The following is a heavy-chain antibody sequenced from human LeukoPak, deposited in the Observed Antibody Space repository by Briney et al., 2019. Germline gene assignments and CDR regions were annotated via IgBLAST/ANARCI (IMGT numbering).Heavy chain of an antibody. CDR1: GHTFTSYG. Sequence: ASVKVSCKASGHTFTSYGISWVRQAPGQGLEWMGWISAYNGNTNYAQKLQGRVTMTTDTSTSTAYMELRSLRSDDTAVYYCASAPYYYGSGSYDYWGQGTLVTVSS. J-gene: IGHJ4*02. V-gene: IGHV1-18*01. CDR3: ASAPYYYGSGSYDY. D-gene: IGHD3-10*01. CDR2: ISAYNGNT.